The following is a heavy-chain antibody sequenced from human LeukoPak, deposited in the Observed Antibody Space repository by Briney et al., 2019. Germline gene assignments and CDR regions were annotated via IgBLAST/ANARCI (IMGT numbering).Heavy chain of an antibody. J-gene: IGHJ3*02. CDR2: ISVYNGDT. V-gene: IGHV1-18*01. CDR1: GYTLSNYD. D-gene: IGHD5-24*01. Sequence: ASVKVSCKASGYTLSNYDISWVRQAPGQGLEWMGWISVYNGDTNYAQKLQGRVTMTTDTSTSTAYMELRSLRSDDTAVYYCARGRGYNDAFDIWGQGTMVTVSS. CDR3: ARGRGYNDAFDI.